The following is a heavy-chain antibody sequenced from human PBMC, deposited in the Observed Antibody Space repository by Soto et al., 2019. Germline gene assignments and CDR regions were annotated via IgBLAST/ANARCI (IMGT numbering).Heavy chain of an antibody. CDR1: GFTFSSYG. CDR2: ISYDGSNK. J-gene: IGHJ6*02. D-gene: IGHD3-22*01. Sequence: QVQLVESGGGVVQPGRSLRLSCAASGFTFSSYGMHWVRQAPGKGLEWVAVISYDGSNKYYADSVKGRFTISRDNSKNTLYLQMNSLRAEDTAVYYCAKDQRTYYYDSSGLDVWGQGTTVTVSS. CDR3: AKDQRTYYYDSSGLDV. V-gene: IGHV3-30*18.